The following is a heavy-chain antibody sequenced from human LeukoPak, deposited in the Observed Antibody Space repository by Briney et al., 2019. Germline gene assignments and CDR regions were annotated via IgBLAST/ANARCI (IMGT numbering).Heavy chain of an antibody. CDR2: IHTSGTT. J-gene: IGHJ4*02. Sequence: SETLSLTCTVSNGSVGSNFWTYMRQPAGQGLEWIGRIHTSGTTNYNPSLKSRVTMSVDTSKNQFSLELSSVTAADTAAYYCAREETTRSLRAFDCWGQGTLVTVSS. D-gene: IGHD5-12*01. CDR1: NGSVGSNF. CDR3: AREETTRSLRAFDC. V-gene: IGHV4-4*07.